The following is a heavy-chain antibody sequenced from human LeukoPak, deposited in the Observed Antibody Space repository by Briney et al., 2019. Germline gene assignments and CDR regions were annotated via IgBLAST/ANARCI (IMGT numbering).Heavy chain of an antibody. CDR2: ISTYNGNT. Sequence: ASVKVSCKASGYAFTKYDISWVRQAPGQGLEWMGWISTYNGNTNHAQKLQGRVTMTTDTSTSTAYMELRSLRSDDTAVYYCARDGWFGDRDAFDIWGQGTMVIVSS. J-gene: IGHJ3*02. D-gene: IGHD3-10*01. CDR1: GYAFTKYD. V-gene: IGHV1-18*01. CDR3: ARDGWFGDRDAFDI.